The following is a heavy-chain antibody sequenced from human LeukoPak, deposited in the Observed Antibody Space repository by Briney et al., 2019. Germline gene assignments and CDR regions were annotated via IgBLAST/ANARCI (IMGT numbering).Heavy chain of an antibody. D-gene: IGHD6-19*01. CDR1: GYSISSGYY. Sequence: SETLSLTCTVSGYSISSGYYWGWIRQPPGKGLEWIGSIYHSGSTYYNPSLKSRVTISVDTSKNQFSLKLSSVTAADTAVYYCARSGEGPIAVVGTVWFDPWGQGTLVTVSS. CDR3: ARSGEGPIAVVGTVWFDP. J-gene: IGHJ5*02. CDR2: IYHSGST. V-gene: IGHV4-38-2*02.